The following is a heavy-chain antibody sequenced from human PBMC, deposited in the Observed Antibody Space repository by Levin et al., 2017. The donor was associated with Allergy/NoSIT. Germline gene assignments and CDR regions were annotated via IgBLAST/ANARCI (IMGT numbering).Heavy chain of an antibody. CDR2: ISSGSTTI. CDR3: VRGIVGSISAS. Sequence: GESLKISCAASGFPFSSYSMNWVRQAPGKGLEWVSYISSGSTTIYYADSVKGRFSISRDNAENSLYLQMNSLRDEDTALYYCVRGIVGSISASGGQGTLVTVSS. D-gene: IGHD1-26*01. CDR1: GFPFSSYS. J-gene: IGHJ4*02. V-gene: IGHV3-48*02.